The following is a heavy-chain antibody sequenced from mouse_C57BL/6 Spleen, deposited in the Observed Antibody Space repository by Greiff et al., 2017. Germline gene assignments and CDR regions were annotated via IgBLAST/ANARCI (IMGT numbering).Heavy chain of an antibody. CDR2: IRNKANGYTT. Sequence: EVKLMESGGGLVQPGGSLSLSCAASGFTFTDYYMSWVRQPPGKALEWLGFIRNKANGYTTEYSASVKGRVTISRDNSQSILYLQMNALRAEDSATYYCARSPYYYGSPSWFAYWGQGTLVTVSA. D-gene: IGHD1-1*01. V-gene: IGHV7-3*01. CDR3: ARSPYYYGSPSWFAY. CDR1: GFTFTDYY. J-gene: IGHJ3*01.